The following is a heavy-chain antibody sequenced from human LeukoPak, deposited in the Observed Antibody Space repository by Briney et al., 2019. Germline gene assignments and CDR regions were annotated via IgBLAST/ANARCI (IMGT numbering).Heavy chain of an antibody. CDR1: GFTFRNYW. D-gene: IGHD1-1*01. CDR2: ISRDGATT. V-gene: IGHV3-74*01. J-gene: IGHJ4*02. CDR3: VRLLDIDY. Sequence: GGSLRLYCSASGFTFRNYWMHWVRQAPGKELVWVSRISRDGATTHYAGSVKGRFTIYRDNAKNMVYLQMDSLSAEDTAVYYCVRLLDIDYWGQGTLVTVSS.